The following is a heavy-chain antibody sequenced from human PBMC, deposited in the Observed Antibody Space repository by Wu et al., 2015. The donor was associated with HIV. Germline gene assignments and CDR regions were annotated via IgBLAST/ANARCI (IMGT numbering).Heavy chain of an antibody. CDR3: ASELTGDRRQYYSYY. Sequence: QGQLVQSGAEVKKPGTSVKVSCKASQYTSPDYYIQWVRQAPGQGLEWMGWISPKSGATKYATEISGQGHHDQGHVHQHKPTLELSRLRSETTKAIYYCASELTGDRRQYYSYY. CDR1: QYTSPDYY. CDR2: ISPKSGAT. V-gene: IGHV1-2*02. D-gene: IGHD7-27*01. J-gene: IGHJ6*01.